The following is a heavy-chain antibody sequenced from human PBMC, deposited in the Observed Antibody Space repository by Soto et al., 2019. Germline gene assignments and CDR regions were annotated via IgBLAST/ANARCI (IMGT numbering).Heavy chain of an antibody. J-gene: IGHJ4*02. CDR1: GFTFNTYW. Sequence: EVLLVESGGGLVQPGGSLRLSRATSGFTFNTYWMTWVRQAPGKGLEWVASISQDGTVKDYEESLRDRFTISRDDVKKSAHLQMNTMRAEDTAVYYCVGSTGWIFDHWGQGTTVTVSS. CDR2: ISQDGTVK. V-gene: IGHV3-7*03. CDR3: VGSTGWIFDH. D-gene: IGHD2-8*02.